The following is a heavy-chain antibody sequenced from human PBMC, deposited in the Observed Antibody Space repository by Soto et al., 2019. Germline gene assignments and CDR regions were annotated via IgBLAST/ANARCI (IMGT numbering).Heavy chain of an antibody. CDR2: ISGSGGST. J-gene: IGHJ5*02. D-gene: IGHD3-22*01. Sequence: GGSLRLSCAASGFSFSSYAMSWVRQAPGKGLEWVSAISGSGGSTYYADSVKGRFTISRDNSKKTLYLQMNSLRADDTAVYYCAKDLLQYDSRLNWFDPWCQGTLVNVS. CDR3: AKDLLQYDSRLNWFDP. CDR1: GFSFSSYA. V-gene: IGHV3-23*01.